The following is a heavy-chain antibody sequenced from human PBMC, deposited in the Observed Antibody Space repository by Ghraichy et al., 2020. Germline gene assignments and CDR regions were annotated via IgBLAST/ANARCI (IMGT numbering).Heavy chain of an antibody. CDR2: INPNSGGT. D-gene: IGHD6-6*01. V-gene: IGHV1-2*04. CDR3: ARGGRAARHYYYYYYMDV. J-gene: IGHJ6*03. Sequence: ASVKVSCKASGYTFTGYYMHWVRQAPGQGLEWMGWINPNSGGTNYAQKFQGWVTMTRDTSISTAYMELSRLRSDDTAVYYCARGGRAARHYYYYYYMDVWGKGTTVTVSS. CDR1: GYTFTGYY.